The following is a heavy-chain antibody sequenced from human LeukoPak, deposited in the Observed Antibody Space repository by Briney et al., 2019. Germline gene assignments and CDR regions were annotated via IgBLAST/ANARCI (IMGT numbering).Heavy chain of an antibody. CDR3: AHRQLLEPATPFDY. V-gene: IGHV2-5*02. J-gene: IGHJ4*02. Sequence: SGPTLVNPTQTLTLTCTFSGFSLSTSGVGVGWIRQPPGKALEWLALVYWDDDKRYSPSLKSRLTITKDTSKNQVVLTMTNMDPVDTATYYCAHRQLLEPATPFDYWGQGALVTVSS. CDR2: VYWDDDK. CDR1: GFSLSTSGVG. D-gene: IGHD3-3*01.